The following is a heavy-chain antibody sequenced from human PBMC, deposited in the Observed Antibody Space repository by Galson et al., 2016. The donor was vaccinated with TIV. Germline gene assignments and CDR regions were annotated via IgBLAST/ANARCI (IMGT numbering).Heavy chain of an antibody. V-gene: IGHV3-23*01. J-gene: IGHJ6*02. Sequence: SLRLSCAASGFTFSSFAMSWVRQAPGKALEWVSSISGSGGTTFYADSVKGRFSISRDNSKNTVYLQMNSLRAEDTAVYYCARGWQPFYNHYYSMDVWGQGTTVIVSS. CDR1: GFTFSSFA. CDR2: ISGSGGTT. D-gene: IGHD1-14*01. CDR3: ARGWQPFYNHYYSMDV.